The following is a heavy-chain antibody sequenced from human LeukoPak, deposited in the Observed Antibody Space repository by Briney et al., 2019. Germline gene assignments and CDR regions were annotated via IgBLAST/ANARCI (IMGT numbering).Heavy chain of an antibody. CDR1: GFIFSNYG. V-gene: IGHV3-30*02. J-gene: IGHJ4*02. D-gene: IGHD3-22*01. CDR3: ARNSYYDTANYYESMDY. Sequence: PGGSLRLSCAASGFIFSNYGMHWVRQAPSRGLEWVAFIRYDGSNTYYADSVKGRFTISRDNSKNTLDLQLNSLRSEDTAVYYCARNSYYDTANYYESMDYWGQGAQVTVSS. CDR2: IRYDGSNT.